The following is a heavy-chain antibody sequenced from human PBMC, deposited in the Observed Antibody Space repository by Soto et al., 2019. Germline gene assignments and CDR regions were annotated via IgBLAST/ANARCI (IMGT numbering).Heavy chain of an antibody. D-gene: IGHD7-27*01. CDR1: GFTFSSYA. CDR3: ANAELTGGRWGAFDI. J-gene: IGHJ3*02. CDR2: ISGSGGST. V-gene: IGHV3-23*01. Sequence: GGSLRLSCAASGFTFSSYAMSWVRQAPGKGLEWVSAISGSGGSTYYADSVKGRFTISRDNSKNTLYLQMNSLRAEDTAFYYCANAELTGGRWGAFDIWGQGTMVTVSS.